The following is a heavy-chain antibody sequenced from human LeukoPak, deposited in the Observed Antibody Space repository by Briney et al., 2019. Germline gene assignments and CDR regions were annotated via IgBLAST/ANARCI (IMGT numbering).Heavy chain of an antibody. V-gene: IGHV4-59*08. Sequence: SETLSLTCTVSGGSISSHYWSWIRQPPGKGLEWVGYIYYSGTTNYNPSLKSRVTISVDTSKNQFSLNLSSVTATDTAVYYCARHSRSGKEYDYWGQGTLATVSS. J-gene: IGHJ4*02. CDR3: ARHSRSGKEYDY. CDR2: IYYSGTT. D-gene: IGHD2-15*01. CDR1: GGSISSHY.